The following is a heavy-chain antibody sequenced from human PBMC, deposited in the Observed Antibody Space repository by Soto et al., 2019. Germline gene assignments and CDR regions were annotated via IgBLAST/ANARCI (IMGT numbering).Heavy chain of an antibody. CDR1: GFTFSSYA. Sequence: QPGGSLRLSCAASGFTFSSYAMSWVRQAPGKGLEWVSAISGSGGSTYYADSVKGRFTISRDNSKNTLYLQMNSLRAEDTAVYYCAKDTPYYYDSSGYAGDLYGMDVWGQGTTVTVSS. V-gene: IGHV3-23*01. J-gene: IGHJ6*02. CDR3: AKDTPYYYDSSGYAGDLYGMDV. D-gene: IGHD3-22*01. CDR2: ISGSGGST.